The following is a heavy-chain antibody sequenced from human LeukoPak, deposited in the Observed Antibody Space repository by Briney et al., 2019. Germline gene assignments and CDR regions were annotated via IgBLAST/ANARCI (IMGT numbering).Heavy chain of an antibody. CDR1: GFTFSSYW. CDR2: IKQDGSEK. V-gene: IGHV3-7*01. J-gene: IGHJ4*02. CDR3: ARDGTPFDF. Sequence: AGGSLRPSCAAPGFTFSSYWMSWVRQAPGKGLEWVANIKQDGSEKYYVDSVKGRFTISRDNAKKSLFLQMNSLRADDTAVYHCARDGTPFDFWGQGTLVTVSS.